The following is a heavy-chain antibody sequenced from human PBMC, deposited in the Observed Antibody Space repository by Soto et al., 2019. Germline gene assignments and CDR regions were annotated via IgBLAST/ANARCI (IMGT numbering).Heavy chain of an antibody. CDR3: AREGDARWLDS. D-gene: IGHD1-26*01. CDR2: LKDRSQNYAT. Sequence: EVQLVESGGGLVQPGGSARLSCAASGFSVSGWYMDWDRQAPGKGLEWVARLKDRSQNYATEYAASVKCRFTVSRHASQNSMYLQMNSLKFEDTAVYYFAREGDARWLDSWAQGTLVTVS. V-gene: IGHV3-72*01. CDR1: GFSVSGWY. J-gene: IGHJ5*01.